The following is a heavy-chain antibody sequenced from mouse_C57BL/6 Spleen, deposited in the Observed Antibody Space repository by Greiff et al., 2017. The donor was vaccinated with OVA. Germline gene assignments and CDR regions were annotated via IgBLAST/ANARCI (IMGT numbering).Heavy chain of an antibody. Sequence: QVPLQQPGAELVRPGTSVKLSCKASGYTFTRHWMHWVKQRPGQGLEWIGVIDPSDSYTHSNQKLKGKATLTVDTSSSPAYMQLSSLISEDSAVYDGARREAHYVYARDYWGQGTSVTVSS. CDR1: GYTFTRHW. D-gene: IGHD1-1*01. CDR2: IDPSDSYT. J-gene: IGHJ4*01. CDR3: ARREAHYVYARDY. V-gene: IGHV1-59*01.